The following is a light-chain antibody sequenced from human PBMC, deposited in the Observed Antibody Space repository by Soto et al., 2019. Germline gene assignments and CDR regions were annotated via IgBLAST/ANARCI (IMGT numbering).Light chain of an antibody. CDR3: QQYNSYPLT. CDR1: QSISNW. Sequence: DIQMTQSPSTLSASVGDRVTITCRASQSISNWLAWHQQKPGKAPKLLIYKASSLESGVPSRFSGSASGTDFTLTISSLQPDDFASYYCQQYNSYPLTFGGGTKVEIK. CDR2: KAS. V-gene: IGKV1-5*03. J-gene: IGKJ4*02.